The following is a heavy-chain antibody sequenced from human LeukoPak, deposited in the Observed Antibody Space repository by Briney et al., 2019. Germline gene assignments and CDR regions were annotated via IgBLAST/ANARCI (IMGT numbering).Heavy chain of an antibody. J-gene: IGHJ4*02. D-gene: IGHD5-12*01. V-gene: IGHV3-7*01. CDR3: ARALIEGGYDFPFDY. CDR1: GFTFSSCA. Sequence: GGSLRLSCAASGFTFSSCAMSWVRQAPGKGLEWVANIKQDGSEKYYVDSVKGRFTISRDNAKNSLYLQMNSLRAEDTAVYYCARALIEGGYDFPFDYWGQGTLVTVSS. CDR2: IKQDGSEK.